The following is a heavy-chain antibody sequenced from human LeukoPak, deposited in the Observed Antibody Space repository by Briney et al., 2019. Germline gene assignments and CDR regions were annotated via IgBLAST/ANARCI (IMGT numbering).Heavy chain of an antibody. CDR2: ISSNGGST. CDR3: ARVSTVTTFWDYFDY. D-gene: IGHD4-17*01. V-gene: IGHV3-64*01. J-gene: IGHJ4*02. CDR1: GFTFSSYA. Sequence: GGSLRLSCAASGFTFSSYAMHWVRQAPGKGLEYVSAISSNGGSTYYANSVKGRFTISRDNSKNTLYLQMGSLRAEDMAVYYCARVSTVTTFWDYFDYWGQGTLVTVSS.